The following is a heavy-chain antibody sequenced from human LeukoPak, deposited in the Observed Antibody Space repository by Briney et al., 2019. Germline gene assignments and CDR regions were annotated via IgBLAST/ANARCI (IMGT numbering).Heavy chain of an antibody. CDR3: ARRVYGSGGYYQVHRYFDY. V-gene: IGHV5-51*01. J-gene: IGHJ4*02. CDR1: GYSFTSYW. D-gene: IGHD3-10*01. Sequence: GESLKISCKGSGYSFTSYWIGWVRQMPGKGLEWMGIIYPGDSDTRYSPSFQGQVTISADKSISTAYLQWSSLKASDTAMYYCARRVYGSGGYYQVHRYFDYWGQGTLVTVSS. CDR2: IYPGDSDT.